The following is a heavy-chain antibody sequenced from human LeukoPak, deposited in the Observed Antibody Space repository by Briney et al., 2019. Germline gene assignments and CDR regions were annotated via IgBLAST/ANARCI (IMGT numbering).Heavy chain of an antibody. Sequence: GASVKVSCKASGYTFTSYYMHWVRQAPGQGLEWMGMISPSDGSRSNAQKFQGRVTITADESTSTAYMELSSLRSEDTAVYYCAREGEGQLVNQGPWGQGTLVTVSS. J-gene: IGHJ5*02. CDR1: GYTFTSYY. D-gene: IGHD6-6*01. V-gene: IGHV1-46*01. CDR3: AREGEGQLVNQGP. CDR2: ISPSDGSR.